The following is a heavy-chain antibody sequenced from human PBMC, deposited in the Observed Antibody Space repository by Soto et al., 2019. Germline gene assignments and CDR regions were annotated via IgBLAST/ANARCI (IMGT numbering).Heavy chain of an antibody. J-gene: IGHJ4*02. D-gene: IGHD2-2*01. CDR2: INPSTGSA. Sequence: ASVKVSCKASGYTFITYYIHWVRQAPGQGLEWMGIINPSTGSASYAQKFQGRVTVTRDTSTSTVYMELSSLRSEDTAVYYCARRTLDCSTTSCYMHIDYWGQGTLVTVSS. CDR1: GYTFITYY. CDR3: ARRTLDCSTTSCYMHIDY. V-gene: IGHV1-46*01.